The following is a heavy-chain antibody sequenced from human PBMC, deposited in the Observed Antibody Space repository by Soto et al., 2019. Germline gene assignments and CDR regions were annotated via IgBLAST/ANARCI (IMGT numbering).Heavy chain of an antibody. D-gene: IGHD3-10*01. V-gene: IGHV4-59*08. CDR3: ARHGVWFGEGESYYYGMDV. CDR2: IYYSGST. J-gene: IGHJ6*02. Sequence: PETLSLTSTVSGGSLSSYYWSWIRQPPGKGLEWIGYIYYSGSTNYNPSLKSRVTISVDTSKNQFSLKLSSVTAADTAMYYCARHGVWFGEGESYYYGMDVWGQGTTVTVSS. CDR1: GGSLSSYY.